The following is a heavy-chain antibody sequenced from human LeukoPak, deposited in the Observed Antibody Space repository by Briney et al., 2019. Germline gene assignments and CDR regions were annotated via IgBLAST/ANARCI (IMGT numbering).Heavy chain of an antibody. Sequence: ASVKVSCKVSGYTLTELSMHWVRQAPGKGLEWMGGFDPEDGETIYAQKFQGRVTMTEDTSTDTAYMELSRLRSDDTAVYYCARGQQLVGSWFDPWGQGTLVTVSS. CDR3: ARGQQLVGSWFDP. V-gene: IGHV1-24*01. CDR2: FDPEDGET. J-gene: IGHJ5*02. D-gene: IGHD6-13*01. CDR1: GYTLTELS.